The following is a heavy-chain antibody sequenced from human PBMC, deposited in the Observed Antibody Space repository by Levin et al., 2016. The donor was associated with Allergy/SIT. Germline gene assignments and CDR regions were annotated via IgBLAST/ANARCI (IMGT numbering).Heavy chain of an antibody. J-gene: IGHJ4*02. CDR3: AKADSNWNVVY. V-gene: IGHV3-30*18. Sequence: WIRQPPGKGLEWVAVISYDGSNKYYADSVKGRFTISRDNSKNTLYLQMNSLRAEDTAVYYCAKADSNWNVVYWGQGTLVTVSS. CDR2: ISYDGSNK. D-gene: IGHD1-1*01.